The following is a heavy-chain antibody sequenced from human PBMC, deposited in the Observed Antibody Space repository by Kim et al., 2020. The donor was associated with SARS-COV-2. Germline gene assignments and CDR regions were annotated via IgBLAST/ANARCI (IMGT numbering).Heavy chain of an antibody. CDR1: GFSFDDYG. V-gene: IGHV3-20*01. D-gene: IGHD3-10*01. J-gene: IGHJ4*02. CDR3: ARGFYRGPFDY. Sequence: GGSLRLSCAAASGFSFDDYGMSWVRQAPGKRLEWVSGINWNGGSTGYADSVKGRFTISRDNAKKSLYLQMNSVRAEDTAFYHCARGFYRGPFDYWGQGILVTVSS. CDR2: INWNGGST.